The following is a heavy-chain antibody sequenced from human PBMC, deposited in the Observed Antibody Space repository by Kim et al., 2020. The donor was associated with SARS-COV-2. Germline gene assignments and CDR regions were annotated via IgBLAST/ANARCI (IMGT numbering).Heavy chain of an antibody. Sequence: GGSLRLSCVVSGFTFSKAWMSWVRQAPGKGLEWIGRIKTDVDGKATDYAAPARGRFVISRDYSKSTLYLEMNSLRTDDTAVYYCTTLPGYNSDYWGQGTLVTVSS. V-gene: IGHV3-15*01. CDR1: GFTFSKAW. CDR3: TTLPGYNSDY. D-gene: IGHD2-2*02. J-gene: IGHJ4*02. CDR2: IKTDVDGKAT.